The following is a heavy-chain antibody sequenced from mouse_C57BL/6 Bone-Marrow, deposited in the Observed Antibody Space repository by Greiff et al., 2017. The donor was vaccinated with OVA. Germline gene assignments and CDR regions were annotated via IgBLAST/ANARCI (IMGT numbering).Heavy chain of an antibody. J-gene: IGHJ4*01. Sequence: EVKLMESGGGLVKPGGSLKLSCAASGFTFSDYGMHWVRQAPEKGLEWVAYISSGSSTIYYADTVKGRFTISRDNAKNTLFLQMTSLRSEDTAMYYCVYYGSSDAMDYWGQGTSVTVSS. D-gene: IGHD1-1*01. CDR3: VYYGSSDAMDY. CDR2: ISSGSSTI. CDR1: GFTFSDYG. V-gene: IGHV5-17*01.